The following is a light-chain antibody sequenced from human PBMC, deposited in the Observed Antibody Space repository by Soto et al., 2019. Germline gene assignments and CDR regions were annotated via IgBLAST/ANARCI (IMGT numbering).Light chain of an antibody. CDR3: QVRDSVSAHGV. CDR2: YDS. CDR1: NIGSKS. V-gene: IGLV3-21*04. Sequence: SYELTQPPSVSVAPGKTASITCGGNNIGSKSVHWYQQKPGQAPVVVIYYDSDRPSGISERFSGSNSGNTATLTISRVEAGDEADYYCQVRDSVSAHGVFGGGTKLTVL. J-gene: IGLJ3*02.